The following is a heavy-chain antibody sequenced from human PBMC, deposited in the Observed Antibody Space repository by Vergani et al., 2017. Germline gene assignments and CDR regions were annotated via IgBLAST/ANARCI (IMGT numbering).Heavy chain of an antibody. Sequence: EVQLVESGGGLVKPGGSLRLSCAASGFTFSSYSMNWVRQAPGKGLEWVSSISSSSSYIYYADSVKGRFTISRDNAKNSLYLQMYSLRAEDTAVYYCARATVTTSHYYYMDVWGKGTTVTVSS. V-gene: IGHV3-21*01. D-gene: IGHD4-11*01. J-gene: IGHJ6*03. CDR1: GFTFSSYS. CDR3: ARATVTTSHYYYMDV. CDR2: ISSSSSYI.